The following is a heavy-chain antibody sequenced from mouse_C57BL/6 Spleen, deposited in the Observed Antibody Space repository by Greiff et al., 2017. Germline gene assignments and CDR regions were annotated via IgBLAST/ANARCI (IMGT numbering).Heavy chain of an antibody. V-gene: IGHV5-15*04. CDR2: ISNLAYSI. CDR1: GFTFSDYG. D-gene: IGHD2-3*01. J-gene: IGHJ3*01. Sequence: EVMLVESGGGLVQPGGSLKLSCAASGFTFSDYGMAWVRQAPRKGPEWVAFISNLAYSIYYADTVTGRFTISRENAKNTLYLEMSSLRSEDTAMYYCARHDDSSWFAYWGQGTLVTVSA. CDR3: ARHDDSSWFAY.